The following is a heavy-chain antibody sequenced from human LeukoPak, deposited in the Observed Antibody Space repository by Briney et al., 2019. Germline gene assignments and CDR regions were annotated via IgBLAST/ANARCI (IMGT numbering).Heavy chain of an antibody. CDR3: ARSRFSGIAAAGADAFDI. J-gene: IGHJ3*02. D-gene: IGHD6-13*01. V-gene: IGHV1-18*01. CDR1: GYTFTSYG. Sequence: ASVKVSCKASGYTFTSYGISWVRQAPGQGLEWMGWISAYNGNTNYAQKLQGRVTMTTDTSTSTAYMELRSLRSDDTAVYYCARSRFSGIAAAGADAFDIWGQGTMVTVSS. CDR2: ISAYNGNT.